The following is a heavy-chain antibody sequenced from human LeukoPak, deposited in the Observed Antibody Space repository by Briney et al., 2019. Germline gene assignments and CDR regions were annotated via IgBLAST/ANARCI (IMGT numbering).Heavy chain of an antibody. Sequence: PGGFLRLSCAASGFTVSSNYMSWVRQAPGKGLEWVSVIYSGGSTYYADSVKGRFTISRDNSKNTLYLQMTSLRAEDTAVYYCARVAGATVLDYWGQGTLVTVSS. CDR2: IYSGGST. D-gene: IGHD1-26*01. V-gene: IGHV3-66*01. J-gene: IGHJ4*02. CDR1: GFTVSSNY. CDR3: ARVAGATVLDY.